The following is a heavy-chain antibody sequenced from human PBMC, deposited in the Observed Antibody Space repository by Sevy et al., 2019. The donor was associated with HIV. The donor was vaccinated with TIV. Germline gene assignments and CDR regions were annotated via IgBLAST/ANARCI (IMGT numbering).Heavy chain of an antibody. CDR2: IIPIFGTA. CDR3: AWSTYYDFWSGYSVNYYYGMDV. J-gene: IGHJ6*02. V-gene: IGHV1-69*13. Sequence: ASVKVSCKASGGTFSSYAISWVRQAPGQGLEWMGGIIPIFGTANYAQKFQGRVTITADESTSTAYMELSSLRSEDTAVYYCAWSTYYDFWSGYSVNYYYGMDVWGQGTTVTVSS. CDR1: GGTFSSYA. D-gene: IGHD3-3*01.